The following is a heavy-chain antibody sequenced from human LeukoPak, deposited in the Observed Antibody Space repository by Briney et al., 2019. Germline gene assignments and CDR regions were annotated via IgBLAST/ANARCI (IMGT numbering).Heavy chain of an antibody. CDR3: ARHYGP. CDR2: IYDSGST. V-gene: IGHV4-34*01. CDR1: GGSFSGYY. Sequence: SETLSLTCAVYGGSFSGYYWSWIRQPPGRGLEWIGSIYDSGSTYYNPSLKSRVTISVDTSKNQFSLKLNSVTAADTAVYYCARHYGPWGQGTLVTVSS. J-gene: IGHJ5*02. D-gene: IGHD3-16*01.